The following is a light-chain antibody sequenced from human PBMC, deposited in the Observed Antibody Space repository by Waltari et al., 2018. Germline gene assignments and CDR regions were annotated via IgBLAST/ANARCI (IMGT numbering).Light chain of an antibody. CDR2: GAF. Sequence: EVVMTQSPATLSVSPGERATLSCRASHGISDNLAWYQQKPGQAPRLLIYGAFTRATAIPARFTGRGSGTEFTLTISSLQSEDSAVYYCQQYNRWPPITFGQGTRLEIK. CDR1: HGISDN. J-gene: IGKJ5*01. CDR3: QQYNRWPPIT. V-gene: IGKV3-15*01.